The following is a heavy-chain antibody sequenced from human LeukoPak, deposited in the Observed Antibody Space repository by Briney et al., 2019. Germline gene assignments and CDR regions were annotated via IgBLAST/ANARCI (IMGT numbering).Heavy chain of an antibody. V-gene: IGHV1-2*02. J-gene: IGHJ4*02. CDR2: INPNSGGT. D-gene: IGHD7-27*01. CDR1: GYTFTGYY. Sequence: ASVKVSCKASGYTFTGYYMHWVRQAPGQGLEWMGWINPNSGGTNYAQKFQGRVTMTRDTSISTAYMELSRLRSDDTAVYYCARDPSGDRGYFDYWGQGTLVTVFS. CDR3: ARDPSGDRGYFDY.